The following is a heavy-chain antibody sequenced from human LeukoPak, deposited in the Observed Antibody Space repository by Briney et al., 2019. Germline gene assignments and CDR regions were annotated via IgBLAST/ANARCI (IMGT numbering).Heavy chain of an antibody. V-gene: IGHV1-18*01. D-gene: IGHD3-22*01. CDR3: ARDKLGYYDSSLPFDY. J-gene: IGHJ4*02. CDR2: ISAYNGNT. Sequence: ASVKVSCKASGYTFTSYGISWVRQAPGQGLEWMGWISAYNGNTNYAQKLQGRVTMTTDTSPSTAYMELRSLRSDDTAVYYCARDKLGYYDSSLPFDYWGQGTLVTVSS. CDR1: GYTFTSYG.